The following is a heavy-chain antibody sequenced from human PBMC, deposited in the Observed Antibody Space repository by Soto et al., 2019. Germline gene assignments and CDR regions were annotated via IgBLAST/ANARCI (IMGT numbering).Heavy chain of an antibody. Sequence: EVQLVESGGGLVQPGGSLRLSCAASGFTFSTNWRTWVRQPPGKGLEWVANMDQDGSERYYVDSVRGRFTVSRDNAKNSLYLQMNSLRAEDTAVYYCVCGGNFFIYWGQGTLVTVSP. J-gene: IGHJ4*02. D-gene: IGHD3-16*01. CDR1: GFTFSTNW. CDR2: MDQDGSER. CDR3: VCGGNFFIY. V-gene: IGHV3-7*01.